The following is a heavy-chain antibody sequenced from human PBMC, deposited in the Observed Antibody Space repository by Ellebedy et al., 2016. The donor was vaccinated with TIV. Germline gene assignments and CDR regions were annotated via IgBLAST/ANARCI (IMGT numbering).Heavy chain of an antibody. CDR1: GGSFSSEY. J-gene: IGHJ4*02. V-gene: IGHV4-34*01. CDR2: INNRRST. CDR3: AKDYGDAQY. Sequence: MPGGSLRLSCAVYGGSFSSEYWSWIRQPPGKGLEWIGEINNRRSTNYNPSLKSRVTISVDTSKNHFSLRLTSVTAADTAVYYCAKDYGDAQYWGQGTLVTVSS. D-gene: IGHD4-17*01.